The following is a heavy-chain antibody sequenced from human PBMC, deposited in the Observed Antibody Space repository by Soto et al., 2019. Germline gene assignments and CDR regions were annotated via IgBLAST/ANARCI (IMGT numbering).Heavy chain of an antibody. D-gene: IGHD5-12*01. Sequence: EVQLVESGGDLVQPGGSLRLSCAASGFTFSSYWMHWVRQAPGKGPVWVSRVSTDGSVTQYADSVKGRFSISRDNAKNTVYLQMNSLRLDDTAVYYCARSRYSDSQGDSWGQGTLVTVSP. CDR2: VSTDGSVT. J-gene: IGHJ5*01. CDR3: ARSRYSDSQGDS. V-gene: IGHV3-74*01. CDR1: GFTFSSYW.